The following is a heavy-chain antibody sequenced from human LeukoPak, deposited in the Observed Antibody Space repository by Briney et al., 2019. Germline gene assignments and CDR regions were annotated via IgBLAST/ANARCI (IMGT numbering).Heavy chain of an antibody. CDR1: GYSFTTYW. J-gene: IGHJ4*02. CDR3: AREYCSGTTCPFDY. CDR2: IYPGDSDT. Sequence: GESLKISCEGSGYSFTTYWVGWVRQMPGKGPEWMGIIYPGDSDTRYSPSFQGQVTISADKSISTAFLQWSSLKASDTAMYYCAREYCSGTTCPFDYWGQGTLVTVSS. D-gene: IGHD2-2*01. V-gene: IGHV5-51*01.